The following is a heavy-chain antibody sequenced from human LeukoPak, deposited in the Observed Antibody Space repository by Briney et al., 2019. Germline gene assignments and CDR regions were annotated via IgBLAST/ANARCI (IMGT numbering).Heavy chain of an antibody. CDR1: GGSISSGSYY. D-gene: IGHD2-21*02. CDR3: ARGAVVVTASYYYYYYMDV. J-gene: IGHJ6*03. V-gene: IGHV4-61*02. CDR2: IYTSGST. Sequence: KTSETLSLTCTVSGGSISSGSYYWSWIRQPAGKGLEWIGRIYTSGSTNYNPSLKSRVTISVDTSKNQFSLKLSSVTAADTAVYYCARGAVVVTASYYYYYYMDVWGKGTTVTISS.